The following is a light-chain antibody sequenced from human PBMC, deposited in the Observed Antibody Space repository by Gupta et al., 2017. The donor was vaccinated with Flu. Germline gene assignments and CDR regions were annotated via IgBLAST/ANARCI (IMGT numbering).Light chain of an antibody. J-gene: IGKJ2*01. CDR3: QQYNDWPPLHT. CDR1: QSVGIN. Sequence: TLSVSPWERATLSCSATQSVGINLAWYQQKPVQAPRLVIYAASARATGFPARFSGSGSGREFTLTISNLQSEDFALYYCQQYNDWPPLHTFGRGTKLEIK. CDR2: AAS. V-gene: IGKV3-15*01.